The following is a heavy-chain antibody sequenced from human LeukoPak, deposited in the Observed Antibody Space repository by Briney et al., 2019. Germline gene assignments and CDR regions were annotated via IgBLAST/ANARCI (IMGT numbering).Heavy chain of an antibody. D-gene: IGHD3-10*01. CDR2: ISGNSGSI. J-gene: IGHJ3*02. CDR1: GFTFDDYA. Sequence: PGGSLRLSCAASGFTFDDYAMHWVRQAPGKGLEWVSGISGNSGSIGYADSVKGRFTISRDNAKNSLYLQMNSLRAEDTALYYCAKGTGSYIHDAFDIWGQGTMVTVSS. CDR3: AKGTGSYIHDAFDI. V-gene: IGHV3-9*01.